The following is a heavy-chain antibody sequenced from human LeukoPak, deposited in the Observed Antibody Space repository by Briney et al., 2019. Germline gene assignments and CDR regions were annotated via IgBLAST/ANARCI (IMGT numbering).Heavy chain of an antibody. V-gene: IGHV3-49*04. CDR3: TREVWFGETYAFDI. CDR2: IRSKAYGGTT. D-gene: IGHD3-10*01. J-gene: IGHJ3*02. CDR1: GFTFSTYS. Sequence: GGSLRLSCAASGFTFSTYSMNWVRQAPGKGLEWVGFIRSKAYGGTTEYAASVKGRFTISRDDSKSIAYLQMNSLKTEDTAVYYCTREVWFGETYAFDIWGQGTMVTVSS.